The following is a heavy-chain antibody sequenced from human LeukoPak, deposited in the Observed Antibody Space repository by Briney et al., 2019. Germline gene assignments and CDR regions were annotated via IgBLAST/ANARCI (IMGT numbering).Heavy chain of an antibody. J-gene: IGHJ6*03. CDR1: GFTFSSYA. CDR3: AKCYHGSSSFYYYYMDV. Sequence: GGSLRLSCAASGFTFSSYAMSWVRQAPGKGLEWVSAISGSGGSTYYADSVKGRFTISRDNSKNTLYLQMNSLRAEDTAVYYCAKCYHGSSSFYYYYMDVWGKGTTVTVSS. D-gene: IGHD6-6*01. CDR2: ISGSGGST. V-gene: IGHV3-23*01.